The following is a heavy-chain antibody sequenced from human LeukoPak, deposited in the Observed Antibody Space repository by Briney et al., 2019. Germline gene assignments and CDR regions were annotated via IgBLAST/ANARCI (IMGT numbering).Heavy chain of an antibody. J-gene: IGHJ4*02. D-gene: IGHD3-22*01. Sequence: GGSLRLSCAASGFTFSSYSMNWVRQAPGKGREWVSSISSSSRYIYYADSVKGRFTISRDNAKNSLYLQMNSLRAEYTAVYYCARDRDYYDSSGYSLWGQGTLVTVSS. CDR1: GFTFSSYS. V-gene: IGHV3-21*04. CDR3: ARDRDYYDSSGYSL. CDR2: ISSSSRYI.